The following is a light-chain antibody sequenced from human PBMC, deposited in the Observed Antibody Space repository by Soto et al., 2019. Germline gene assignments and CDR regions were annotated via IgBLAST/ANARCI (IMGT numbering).Light chain of an antibody. J-gene: IGKJ1*01. CDR1: RSVSSSY. Sequence: EIVLTQSPGTLSLSPGERATLSCRASRSVSSSYLAWYQQKPGQAPRLLIFGASSRATGIPDRFSGSGCGTDFTTIISRREADDVAVYYCQQYGRPPTCTFGQGTKVEIK. CDR3: QQYGRPPTCT. CDR2: GAS. V-gene: IGKV3-20*01.